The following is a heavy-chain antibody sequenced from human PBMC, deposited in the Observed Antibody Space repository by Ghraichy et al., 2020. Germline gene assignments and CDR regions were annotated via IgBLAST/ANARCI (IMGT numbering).Heavy chain of an antibody. CDR3: ARHRMGYYDSRPYPYFAY. Sequence: SETLSLTCNVSGGSVSGSSYFWGWIRLPPNKGLEWIGSVYFTGSTHYNPSLKSRVTTSVDTSKNQFSLKLNSVTAADTAIYYCARHRMGYYDSRPYPYFAYWGQGTQVTVTS. D-gene: IGHD3-22*01. J-gene: IGHJ4*02. V-gene: IGHV4-39*01. CDR2: VYFTGST. CDR1: GGSVSGSSYF.